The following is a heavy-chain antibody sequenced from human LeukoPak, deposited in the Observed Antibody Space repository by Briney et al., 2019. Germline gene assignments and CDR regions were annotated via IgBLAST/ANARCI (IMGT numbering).Heavy chain of an antibody. V-gene: IGHV1-69*05. CDR3: ARSTMVRGVNDLTSPLPGPLRY. J-gene: IGHJ4*02. CDR2: IIPVFGTA. Sequence: GASVKVSCKASGGTFSSYAISWVRQAPGQGLEWMGGIIPVFGTANYAQKFQGRVTVTRDMSTSTVYMELSSLRSEDTAVYYCARSTMVRGVNDLTSPLPGPLRYWGQGTLVTVSS. D-gene: IGHD3-10*01. CDR1: GGTFSSYA.